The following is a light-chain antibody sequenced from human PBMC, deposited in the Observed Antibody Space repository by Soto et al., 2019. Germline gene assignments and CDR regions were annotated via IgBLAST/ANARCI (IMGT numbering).Light chain of an antibody. V-gene: IGLV1-51*01. CDR3: GTWDNSLSPGV. CDR1: PSNIGNYY. J-gene: IGLJ3*02. Sequence: QSALTQPPAVSAAPGQKVTISCSGSPSNIGNYYVSWYRQFPGAAPKLLIYDNDKRPSGIPDRFSGSKSGTSATLGISGLQTGDEAVYYCGTWDNSLSPGVFGGGTQLTVL. CDR2: DND.